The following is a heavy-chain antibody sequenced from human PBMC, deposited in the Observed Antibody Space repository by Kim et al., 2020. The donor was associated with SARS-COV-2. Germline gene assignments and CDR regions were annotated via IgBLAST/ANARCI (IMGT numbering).Heavy chain of an antibody. CDR3: ARAGDSSGWYVEEDYFAY. J-gene: IGHJ4*01. V-gene: IGHV3-11*06. CDR2: ISSSSSYT. CDR1: GFTFSDYY. Sequence: GGSLRLSCAASGFTFSDYYMSWIRQAPGKGLEWVSYISSSSSYTNYADSVKGRFTIPRDNAKNSLYLQMNSLRAEDTAVYYCARAGDSSGWYVEEDYFAYWGQGTLVTVAS. D-gene: IGHD6-19*01.